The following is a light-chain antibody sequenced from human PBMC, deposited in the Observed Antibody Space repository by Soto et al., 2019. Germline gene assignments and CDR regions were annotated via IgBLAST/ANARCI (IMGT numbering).Light chain of an antibody. CDR3: QQSYRTPPIT. J-gene: IGKJ5*01. CDR1: QGIRND. Sequence: THMTQSPSSLSSSLGDRVTITFLASQGIRNDLAWYQQKPGKAPKLLIYTASSLQSGVPSRFSGSGSGTDFTLTISSLQPEDFATYYCQQSYRTPPITFGQGTRLEIK. CDR2: TAS. V-gene: IGKV1-39*01.